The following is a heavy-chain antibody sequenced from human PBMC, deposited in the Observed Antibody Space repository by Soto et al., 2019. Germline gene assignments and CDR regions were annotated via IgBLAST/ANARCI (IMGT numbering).Heavy chain of an antibody. V-gene: IGHV4-31*03. D-gene: IGHD6-19*01. CDR1: CGSISSGGYY. Sequence: PSETLSLTCTVSCGSISSGGYYWSWIRQHPGKGLEWIGYIYYSGSTYYNPSLKSRVTISVDTSKNQFSLKLGSVTAADTAVYYCARLAVAGIGYFDYWGQGTLVTVSS. CDR3: ARLAVAGIGYFDY. J-gene: IGHJ4*02. CDR2: IYYSGST.